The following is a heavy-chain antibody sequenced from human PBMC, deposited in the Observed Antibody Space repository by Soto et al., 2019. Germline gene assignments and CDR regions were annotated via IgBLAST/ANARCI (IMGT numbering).Heavy chain of an antibody. J-gene: IGHJ4*02. V-gene: IGHV4-30-2*01. CDR3: ARVKYCGGDCYSDYFDY. CDR2: IYHSGST. Sequence: PSETLSLTCAVSGGSISSGGYSWSWIRQPPGKGLEWIGYIYHSGSTYYNPSLKSRVTISVDRSKNQFSLTLSSVTAADTAVYYCARVKYCGGDCYSDYFDYWGQGTLVTVSS. D-gene: IGHD2-21*02. CDR1: GGSISSGGYS.